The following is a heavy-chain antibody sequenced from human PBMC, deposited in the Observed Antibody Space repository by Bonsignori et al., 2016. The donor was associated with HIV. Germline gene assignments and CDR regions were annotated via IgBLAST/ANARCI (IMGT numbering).Heavy chain of an antibody. J-gene: IGHJ1*01. D-gene: IGHD2-21*01. CDR1: GFTFSSYA. Sequence: GGSLRLSCAASGFTFSSYAMSWVRQAPGKGLEWVSAISGSGGSTYYADSVKGRFTISRDNSKNTLYLQMNSLRAEDTAVYYCAKAGYCGGDCSPAEYFQHWGQGTLVTVSS. CDR3: AKAGYCGGDCSPAEYFQH. V-gene: IGHV3-23*01. CDR2: ISGSGGST.